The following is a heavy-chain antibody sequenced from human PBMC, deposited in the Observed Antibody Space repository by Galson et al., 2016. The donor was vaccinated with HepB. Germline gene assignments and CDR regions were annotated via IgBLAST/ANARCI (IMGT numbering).Heavy chain of an antibody. J-gene: IGHJ3*01. Sequence: LSLTCTVSGGSVSSGNYYWSWIRQPPGKGLEWIGYIYYSGSTTYNPSLKSRVTISVDTSKNQFSLKLSSVTAADTAMYYCATTYCGGDCYHVYAFDFWGQGTMVTVSS. CDR3: ATTYCGGDCYHVYAFDF. V-gene: IGHV4-61*01. D-gene: IGHD2-21*01. CDR1: GGSVSSGNYY. CDR2: IYYSGST.